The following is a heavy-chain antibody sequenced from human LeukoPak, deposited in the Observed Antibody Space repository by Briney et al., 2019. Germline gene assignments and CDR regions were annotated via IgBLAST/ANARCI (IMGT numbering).Heavy chain of an antibody. V-gene: IGHV1-18*01. CDR1: GFTFTRYS. CDR3: ARVVRSDSFDYDYYYAMDV. D-gene: IGHD2-8*01. Sequence: ASVKVSCKASGFTFTRYSITWVRQAPGQGLEWMGRISDYNGNTNYAQKYQGRVTVTTDTSTSTAYMELRSLRSDDTAVYYCARVVRSDSFDYDYYYAMDVWGQGTTVTVSS. J-gene: IGHJ6*02. CDR2: ISDYNGNT.